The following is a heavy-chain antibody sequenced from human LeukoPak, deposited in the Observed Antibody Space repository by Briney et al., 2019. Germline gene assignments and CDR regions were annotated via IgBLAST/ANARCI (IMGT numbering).Heavy chain of an antibody. J-gene: IGHJ5*02. V-gene: IGHV1-69*04. CDR3: ASDPSSRIAAATTP. CDR2: IIPILGIA. D-gene: IGHD6-13*01. CDR1: GYTFTGSY. Sequence: SVKVSCKASGYTFTGSYMHWVRQAPGQGLEWMGRIIPILGIANYAQKFQGRVTITADKSTSTAYMELSSLRSEDTAVYYCASDPSSRIAAATTPWGQGTLVTVSS.